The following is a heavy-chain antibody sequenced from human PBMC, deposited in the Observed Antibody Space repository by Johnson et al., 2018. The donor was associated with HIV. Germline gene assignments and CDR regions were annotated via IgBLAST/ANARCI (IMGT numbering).Heavy chain of an antibody. J-gene: IGHJ3*02. D-gene: IGHD2-21*01. Sequence: QVQLVESGGGVVQPGRSLRLSCAASGFTFSSYAMHWVRQAPGKGLEWVAVISYDGTNKSYADSVKGRFTISRDNSKNTLYLQMSSLRPEDTAVYYCATALILDAFDIWGQGTMVTVSS. V-gene: IGHV3-30-3*01. CDR3: ATALILDAFDI. CDR2: ISYDGTNK. CDR1: GFTFSSYA.